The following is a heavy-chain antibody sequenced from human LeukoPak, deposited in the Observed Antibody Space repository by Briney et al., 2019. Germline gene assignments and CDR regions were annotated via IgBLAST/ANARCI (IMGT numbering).Heavy chain of an antibody. CDR2: INPNSGNT. V-gene: IGHV1-8*03. CDR3: ARGQGHYYYYYMDV. CDR1: GYTFTSSD. J-gene: IGHJ6*03. Sequence: ASVKVSCKASGYTFTSSDINWVRQAAGQGLEWMGWINPNSGNTGYAQKFQGRVTITRNTSISTAYMELSSLRSEDTAVYYCARGQGHYYYYYMDVWGKGTTVTVSS.